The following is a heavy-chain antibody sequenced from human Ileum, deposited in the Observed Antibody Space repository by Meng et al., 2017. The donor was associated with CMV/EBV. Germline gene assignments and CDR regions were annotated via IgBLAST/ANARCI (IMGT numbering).Heavy chain of an antibody. V-gene: IGHV3-74*01. CDR3: GRDLHIPGHPDFIDY. D-gene: IGHD3-16*01. Sequence: LGGVAVGLVRPGGSLRLSFGASGFTLSNYWVHWVRQVPGKGLVWVSRVDTDGSNRHYADSVKGRFTISRDNAKDTVYLQINNVRAEDTAVYYCGRDLHIPGHPDFIDYWGQGALVTVSS. J-gene: IGHJ4*02. CDR2: VDTDGSNR. CDR1: GFTLSNYW.